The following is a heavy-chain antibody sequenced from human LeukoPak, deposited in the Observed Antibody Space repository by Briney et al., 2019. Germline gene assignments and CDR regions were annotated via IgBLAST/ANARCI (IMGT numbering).Heavy chain of an antibody. CDR2: INHSGST. V-gene: IGHV4-34*01. CDR3: ARGGQRRRAHFDY. J-gene: IGHJ4*02. Sequence: SETLSLTCAVYGGSFGGYYRSWIRQPPGKGLEWIGEINHSGSTNHNPSLKSRVTISVDTSKNQFSLKLSSVTAADTAVYYCARGGQRRRAHFDYWGQGTLVTVSS. D-gene: IGHD6-25*01. CDR1: GGSFGGYY.